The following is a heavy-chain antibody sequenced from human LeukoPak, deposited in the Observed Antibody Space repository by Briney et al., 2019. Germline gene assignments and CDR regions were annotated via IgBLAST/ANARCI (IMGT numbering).Heavy chain of an antibody. V-gene: IGHV4-39*07. CDR3: ATMPWFGELPAA. CDR2: IYYSGST. J-gene: IGHJ5*02. CDR1: GGSISTSSYY. Sequence: SETLSLTCTVSGGSISTSSYYWGWIRQPPGKGLEWIGNIYYSGSTYYNPSLKSRVTISVDTSKNQFSLKLSSVTAADTAVYYCATMPWFGELPAAWGQGTLVTVSS. D-gene: IGHD3-10*01.